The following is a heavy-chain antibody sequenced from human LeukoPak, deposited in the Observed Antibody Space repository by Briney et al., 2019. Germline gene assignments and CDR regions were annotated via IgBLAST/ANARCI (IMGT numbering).Heavy chain of an antibody. D-gene: IGHD3-22*01. Sequence: ASVQVSCKASGGTFSSFAISWVRQAPGQGLEWMGGIIPIFGTANYAQKFQGRVTITADESTSTAYMELSSLRSEDTAVYYCASVNYYDSSGYYPDYWGQGTLVTVSS. CDR1: GGTFSSFA. J-gene: IGHJ4*02. CDR2: IIPIFGTA. V-gene: IGHV1-69*13. CDR3: ASVNYYDSSGYYPDY.